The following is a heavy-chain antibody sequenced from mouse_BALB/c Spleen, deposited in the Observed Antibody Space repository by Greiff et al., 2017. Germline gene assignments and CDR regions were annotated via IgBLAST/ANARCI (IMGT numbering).Heavy chain of an antibody. V-gene: IGHV5-9-3*01. CDR2: ISSGGSYT. CDR1: GFTFSSYA. CDR3: ASSDGYYFDY. D-gene: IGHD2-3*01. J-gene: IGHJ2*01. Sequence: EVQGVESGGGLVKPGGSLKLSCAASGFTFSSYAMSWVRQTPEKRLEWVATISSGGSYTYYPDSVKGRFTISRDNAKNTLYLQMSSLRSEDTAMYYCASSDGYYFDYWGQGTTLTVSS.